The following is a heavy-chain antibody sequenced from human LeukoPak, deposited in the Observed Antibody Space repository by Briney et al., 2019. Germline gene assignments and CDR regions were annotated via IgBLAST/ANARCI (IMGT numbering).Heavy chain of an antibody. J-gene: IGHJ4*02. V-gene: IGHV3-21*01. CDR2: ISSGSSYI. D-gene: IGHD3-10*01. CDR1: GFTFSNYA. Sequence: GGSLRLSCAASGFTFSNYAMSWLRQAPGKGLEWVSSISSGSSYIYYADSVKGRFTISRDNAKNSLYLQMNSLRAEDTAVYYCAKDGSGTYYLDQWGQGTLVTVSS. CDR3: AKDGSGTYYLDQ.